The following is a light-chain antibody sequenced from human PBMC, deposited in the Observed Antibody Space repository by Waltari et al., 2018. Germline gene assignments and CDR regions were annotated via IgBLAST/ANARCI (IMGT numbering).Light chain of an antibody. V-gene: IGKV3-15*01. J-gene: IGKJ2*02. CDR2: GAS. CDR1: QSVSSN. Sequence: DILMTQSPAPLSVSPGERATLSRRASQSVSSNLAWYQQTPGQAPRLLIYGASTRATGIPARFSGSGSGTEFTLTISSMQSEDFAVYYCQQYNNWPPWTFGQGTKLEIK. CDR3: QQYNNWPPWT.